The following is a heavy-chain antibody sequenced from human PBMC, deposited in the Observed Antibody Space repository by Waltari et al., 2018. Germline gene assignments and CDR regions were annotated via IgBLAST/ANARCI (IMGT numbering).Heavy chain of an antibody. D-gene: IGHD7-27*01. J-gene: IGHJ2*01. CDR2: IIPILGIA. V-gene: IGHV1-69*10. Sequence: QVQLVQSGAEVKKPGSSVKVSCKASGGTFSSYAISWVRQAPGQGLEWMGGIIPILGIANYAQKFQGRVTITADKSTSTAYMELSSLRSEDTAVYYCARVHTDWGVNWYFDLWGRGTLVTVSS. CDR1: GGTFSSYA. CDR3: ARVHTDWGVNWYFDL.